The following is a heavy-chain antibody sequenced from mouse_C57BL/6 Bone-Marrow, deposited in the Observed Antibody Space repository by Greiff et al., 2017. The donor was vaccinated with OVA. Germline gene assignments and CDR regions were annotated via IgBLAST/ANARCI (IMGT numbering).Heavy chain of an antibody. CDR2: IYPGSGST. Sequence: VQLQQPGAELVKPGASVKMSCKASGYTFTSYWITWVKQRPGQGLEWIGDIYPGSGSTNYTEKFKSKATLTVDTSSSTAYMQLSSLTSEDSEVYDCEREGDYDWYCDVWGTGTTVTVSS. V-gene: IGHV1-55*01. CDR1: GYTFTSYW. CDR3: EREGDYDWYCDV. D-gene: IGHD2-4*01. J-gene: IGHJ1*03.